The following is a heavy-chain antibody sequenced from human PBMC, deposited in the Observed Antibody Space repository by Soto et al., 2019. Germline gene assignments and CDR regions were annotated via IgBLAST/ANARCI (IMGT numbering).Heavy chain of an antibody. CDR3: AQRRYYGSGSYHKGTAFGY. V-gene: IGHV2-5*02. Sequence: SGPTLVNPTQTLTLTFTFSGFSLSTSGVGVGWIRQPPGKALEWLALIYWDDDKRYSPSLKSRLTITKDTSKNQVVLTMTNMDPVDTATYYCAQRRYYGSGSYHKGTAFGYWGQGTLVTVS. D-gene: IGHD3-10*01. CDR1: GFSLSTSGVG. J-gene: IGHJ4*02. CDR2: IYWDDDK.